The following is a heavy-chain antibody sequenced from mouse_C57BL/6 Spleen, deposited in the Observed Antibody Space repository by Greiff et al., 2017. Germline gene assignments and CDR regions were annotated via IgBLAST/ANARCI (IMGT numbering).Heavy chain of an antibody. Sequence: EVQGVESGGGLVKPGGSLKLSCAASGFTFSDYGMHWVRQAPEQGLEWVAYISSGSSTIYYADTVKGRFTISRDNAKHTLFLQMTSLRSEDTAMYYCARGVYYGHDYWGQGTTLTVSS. CDR1: GFTFSDYG. V-gene: IGHV5-17*01. CDR3: ARGVYYGHDY. CDR2: ISSGSSTI. J-gene: IGHJ2*01. D-gene: IGHD2-1*01.